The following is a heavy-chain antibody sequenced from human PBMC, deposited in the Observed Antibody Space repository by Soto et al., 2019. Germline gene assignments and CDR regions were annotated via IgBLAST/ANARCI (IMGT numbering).Heavy chain of an antibody. CDR2: ISAYNSNT. V-gene: IGHV1-18*01. D-gene: IGHD3-22*01. CDR1: GYTFTSYG. J-gene: IGHJ6*02. CDR3: SRGAYYYDSSGYYYYYYGMDV. Sequence: GASVKVSCKASGYTFTSYGISWVRQAPGQGLEWMGWISAYNSNTNYAQKIQGRVTMTTDTSTSTAYMELRSLRSDDTAVYYCSRGAYYYDSSGYYYYYYGMDVWGQGTTVTVSS.